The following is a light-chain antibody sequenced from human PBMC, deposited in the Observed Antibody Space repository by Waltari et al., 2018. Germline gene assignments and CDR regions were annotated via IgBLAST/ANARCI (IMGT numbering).Light chain of an antibody. CDR1: SSNIGSNT. Sequence: QSVLTQPPSASGTPGQRVTISCSGSSSNIGSNTVTWYQQLPGAAPKLLIYRNNPRPSGVRERVAGSKAGTSASLAISGLQSEDEADYYCAAWDDSLNGPVFGGGTKLTVL. V-gene: IGLV1-44*01. CDR3: AAWDDSLNGPV. CDR2: RNN. J-gene: IGLJ2*01.